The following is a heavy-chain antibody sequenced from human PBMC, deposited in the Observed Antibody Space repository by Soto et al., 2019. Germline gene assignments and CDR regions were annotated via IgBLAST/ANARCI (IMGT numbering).Heavy chain of an antibody. V-gene: IGHV4-4*02. J-gene: IGHJ5*02. CDR1: GVSISSGNW. CDR3: ARDSRTGCSSTDCYMS. CDR2: VYNDGGA. D-gene: IGHD2-2*01. Sequence: PSETLSLTCDVSGVSISSGNWWSWVRQPPGKGLERSAEVYNDGGANYHPSLESRATISVDRSKNQFSLGLSSVTAADTGKYYCARDSRTGCSSTDCYMSWGRGILVTVSS.